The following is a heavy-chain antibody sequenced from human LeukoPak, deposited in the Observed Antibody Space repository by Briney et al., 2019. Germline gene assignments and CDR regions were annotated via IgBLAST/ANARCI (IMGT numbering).Heavy chain of an antibody. D-gene: IGHD5-18*01. Sequence: SETMSLTCAVYGGSFSGYYWSWIRQPPGKGLEWIGEINHSGSTNYNPSLKSRVTISVDTSKNQFSLKLSSVTAADTAVYYCARGGRRLWLNYWGQGTLVTVSS. CDR3: ARGGRRLWLNY. CDR1: GGSFSGYY. CDR2: INHSGST. J-gene: IGHJ4*02. V-gene: IGHV4-34*01.